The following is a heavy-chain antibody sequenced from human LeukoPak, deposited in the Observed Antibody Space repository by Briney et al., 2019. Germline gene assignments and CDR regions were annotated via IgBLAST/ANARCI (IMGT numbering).Heavy chain of an antibody. J-gene: IGHJ6*03. D-gene: IGHD6-19*01. CDR2: IQSDGIKK. CDR3: AKDPGEAVPGYYMDV. CDR1: GFTFSSYA. V-gene: IGHV3-30*02. Sequence: GGSLRLSCAASGFTFSSYAMHWVRQAPGKGLEWVAFIQSDGIKKYCADSVKGRFTISRDNSKKTLDLQMNSLRAEDTAVYYCAKDPGEAVPGYYMDVWGKGTTVTVSS.